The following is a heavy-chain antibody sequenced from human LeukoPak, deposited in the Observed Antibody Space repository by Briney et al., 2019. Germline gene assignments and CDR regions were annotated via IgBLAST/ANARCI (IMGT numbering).Heavy chain of an antibody. D-gene: IGHD5-24*01. Sequence: GGSLRLSCAASGLTFRSYWMSWVRQAPGKGLEWVSAISETGGTRNYVDSVKGRFTISRDTSKNTLYLQMSSLRAEDTALYYCAREMATITYAFDIWGQGTMVTVSS. J-gene: IGHJ3*02. CDR1: GLTFRSYW. V-gene: IGHV3-23*01. CDR2: ISETGGTR. CDR3: AREMATITYAFDI.